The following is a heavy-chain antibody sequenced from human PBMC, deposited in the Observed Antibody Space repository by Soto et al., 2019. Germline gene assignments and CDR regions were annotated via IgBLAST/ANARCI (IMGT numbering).Heavy chain of an antibody. Sequence: PGESLKISCKGSGYSFTSYWIGWVRPMPGKGLEWMGIIYPGDSDTRYSPSFQGQVTISADKSISTAYLQWSSLKASDTAMYYCARSAYYDFWSGYYMYNWFDPWGQGTLVTVSS. CDR2: IYPGDSDT. V-gene: IGHV5-51*03. J-gene: IGHJ5*02. D-gene: IGHD3-3*01. CDR3: ARSAYYDFWSGYYMYNWFDP. CDR1: GYSFTSYW.